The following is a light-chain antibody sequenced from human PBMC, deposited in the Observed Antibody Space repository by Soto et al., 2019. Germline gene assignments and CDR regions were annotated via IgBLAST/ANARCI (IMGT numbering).Light chain of an antibody. CDR2: AAS. CDR1: QSVSNS. V-gene: IGKV1-39*01. CDR3: QQSYTTPRT. J-gene: IGKJ1*01. Sequence: DIQMTQSPSPLSAFVGDRVTITCRASQSVSNSLNWYQQKPGEAPKLLIYAASTLQSGVPSRFSGSGSGTDFTLTISSLQPEDFATYYCQQSYTTPRTFGQGTKVEIK.